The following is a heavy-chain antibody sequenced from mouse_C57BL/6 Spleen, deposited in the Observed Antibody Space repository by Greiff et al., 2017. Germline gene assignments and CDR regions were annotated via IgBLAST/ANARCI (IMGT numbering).Heavy chain of an antibody. CDR2: ISSGGDYI. D-gene: IGHD1-1*01. V-gene: IGHV5-9-1*02. CDR3: TREDGSTDYYAMDY. Sequence: EVKVVESGEGLVKPGGSLKLSCAASGFTFSSYAMSWVRQTPEKRLEWVAYISSGGDYIYYADTVKGRFTISRDNARNTLYLQMSSLKSEDTAMYYCTREDGSTDYYAMDYWGQGTSVTVSS. J-gene: IGHJ4*01. CDR1: GFTFSSYA.